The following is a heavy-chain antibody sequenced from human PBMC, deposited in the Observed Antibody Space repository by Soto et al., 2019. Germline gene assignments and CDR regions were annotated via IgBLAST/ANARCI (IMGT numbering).Heavy chain of an antibody. CDR1: GFTFSSYG. J-gene: IGHJ6*02. CDR2: ISYDGSNK. D-gene: IGHD3-10*01. V-gene: IGHV3-30*03. Sequence: PGGSLRLSCAASGFTFSSYGMHWVRQAPGKGLGGGAVISYDGSNKYYADSVKGRFTISRDNSKNTLYLQMNSLRAEDTAVYYCARDLDSGSYYTGGMDVWGQGTTVTVSS. CDR3: ARDLDSGSYYTGGMDV.